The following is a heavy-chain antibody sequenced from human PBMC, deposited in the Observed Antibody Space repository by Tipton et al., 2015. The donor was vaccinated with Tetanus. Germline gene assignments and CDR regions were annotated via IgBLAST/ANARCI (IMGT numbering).Heavy chain of an antibody. Sequence: CAASGFTFSSYAMSWVRQAPGKGLEWVSAISGSGGSTYYADSVKGRFTISRDNSKNTLYLQMNSLRAEDTAVYYCAKVLVSKQQLAPVGYWGQGTLVTVSS. CDR1: GFTFSSYA. CDR2: ISGSGGST. V-gene: IGHV3-23*01. J-gene: IGHJ4*02. D-gene: IGHD6-13*01. CDR3: AKVLVSKQQLAPVGY.